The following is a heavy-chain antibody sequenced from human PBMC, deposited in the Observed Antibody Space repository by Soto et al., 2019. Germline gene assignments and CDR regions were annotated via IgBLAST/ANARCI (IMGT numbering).Heavy chain of an antibody. V-gene: IGHV4-59*01. CDR1: GGSISSYY. Sequence: SETLSLTCTVSGGSISSYYWSWIRQPPGKGLEWIGYIYHSGSTNYNPSLKSRVTMAVDTSKNQFSLKLSSVTAADTAVYYCARDPVRGSNEFDYWGQGTPVTVSS. CDR3: ARDPVRGSNEFDY. CDR2: IYHSGST. D-gene: IGHD2-8*01. J-gene: IGHJ4*02.